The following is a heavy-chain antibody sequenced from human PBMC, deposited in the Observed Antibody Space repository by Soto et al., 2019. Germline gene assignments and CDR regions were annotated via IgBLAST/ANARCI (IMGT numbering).Heavy chain of an antibody. J-gene: IGHJ4*02. Sequence: GGSLTLSCAASGFTFSSYAMHWVRQAPGKGLEWVAVISYDGSNKYYADSVKGRFTISRDNSKNTLYLQMNSLRAEDTAVYYCASAKHIVLMVYAIYWGQGTLVTVSS. CDR3: ASAKHIVLMVYAIY. CDR2: ISYDGSNK. V-gene: IGHV3-30-3*01. D-gene: IGHD2-8*01. CDR1: GFTFSSYA.